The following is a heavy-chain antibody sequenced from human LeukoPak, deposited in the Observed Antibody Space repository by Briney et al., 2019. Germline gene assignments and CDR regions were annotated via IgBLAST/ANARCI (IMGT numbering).Heavy chain of an antibody. CDR3: AKAVTGSADR. CDR1: GFPFANFW. V-gene: IGHV3-74*01. CDR2: MDTDGRTT. Sequence: GGSLRLSCVVSGFPFANFWMHWVRQVPGKGLVWVARMDTDGRTTDYADSVKGRFTISRDNARNTLYLQMRSLRADDTALYYCAKAVTGSADRWGQGTLVTVSS. J-gene: IGHJ5*02. D-gene: IGHD6-25*01.